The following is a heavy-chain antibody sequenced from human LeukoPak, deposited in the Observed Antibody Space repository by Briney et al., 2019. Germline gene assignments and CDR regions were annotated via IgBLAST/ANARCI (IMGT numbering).Heavy chain of an antibody. D-gene: IGHD3-3*01. CDR1: GFTVSSNY. J-gene: IGHJ4*02. V-gene: IGHV3-66*01. Sequence: GGSQRLSCAASGFTVSSNYMSWVRQAPGKGLECVSVIYGNGNTYYADSVKGRFTMSRDNSKNTLYLQMNSLRAEDTAVYYCARVGGSLADFWGQGTLVTVSS. CDR2: IYGNGNT. CDR3: ARVGGSLADF.